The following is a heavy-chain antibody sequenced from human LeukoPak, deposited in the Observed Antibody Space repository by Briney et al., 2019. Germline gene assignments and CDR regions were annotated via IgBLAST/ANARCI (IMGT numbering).Heavy chain of an antibody. D-gene: IGHD3-10*01. CDR3: AKGSSGNYYH. CDR2: IGRSADTA. Sequence: GGSLRLSCAASGFIFSNYAMSWVRQAPGKGLEWVSTIGRSADTADYTDSVQGRFSISRDNSKNTLYLQMNNLRAEDTATYYCAKGSSGNYYHWGQGTLVTVSS. V-gene: IGHV3-23*01. J-gene: IGHJ1*01. CDR1: GFIFSNYA.